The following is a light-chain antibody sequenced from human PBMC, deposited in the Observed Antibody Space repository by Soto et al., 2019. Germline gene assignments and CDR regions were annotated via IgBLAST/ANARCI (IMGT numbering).Light chain of an antibody. J-gene: IGLJ2*01. CDR2: DVN. V-gene: IGLV2-14*01. CDR3: TSYASGSTHVV. CDR1: SSDIGGYDY. Sequence: QSALTQPASVSGSPGQSITLSCTGTSSDIGGYDYVSWYQRHPGKAPKLIIYDVNNRPPGVSNRFSGSKSGNTASLTISGLQAEDDADYYCTSYASGSTHVVFGGGTKLTVL.